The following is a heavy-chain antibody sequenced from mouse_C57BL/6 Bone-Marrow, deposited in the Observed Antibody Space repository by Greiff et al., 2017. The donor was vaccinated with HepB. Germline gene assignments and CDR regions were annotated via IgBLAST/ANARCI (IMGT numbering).Heavy chain of an antibody. V-gene: IGHV1-69*01. CDR3: ARSQASDGGAFDY. CDR2: IDPSDSYT. Sequence: VQLQQPGAELVMPGASVKLSCKASGYTFTSYWMHWVKQRPGQGLEWIGEIDPSDSYTNYNQKFKGKSTLTVDTSSSTAYMQLSSLTSEDSAVYYCARSQASDGGAFDYWGQGTTLTVSS. D-gene: IGHD3-2*02. J-gene: IGHJ2*01. CDR1: GYTFTSYW.